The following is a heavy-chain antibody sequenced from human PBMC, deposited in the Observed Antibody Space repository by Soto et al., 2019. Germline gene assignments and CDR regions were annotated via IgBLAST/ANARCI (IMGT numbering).Heavy chain of an antibody. CDR1: GFSLSVYW. CDR3: VRVLKSIGWDNDVFDI. J-gene: IGHJ3*02. Sequence: GGSLRLSCVASGFSLSVYWMHWVRQAPGNGLVWVSRIDTYGSATKYADSVEGRFSISKDNAENTLYLQMNNLRADDTAVYYCVRVLKSIGWDNDVFDIWGQGTMVTVSS. D-gene: IGHD6-19*01. V-gene: IGHV3-74*01. CDR2: IDTYGSAT.